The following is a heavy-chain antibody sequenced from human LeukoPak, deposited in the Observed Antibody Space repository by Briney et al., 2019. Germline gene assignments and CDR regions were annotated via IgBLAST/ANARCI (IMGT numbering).Heavy chain of an antibody. Sequence: GGSLRLSCAASGFTFSSYSMNWVRQAPGKGLEWVSSISSSSYIYYADSVKGRFTISRDNAKNSLYLQMNSLRAEDTAVYYCARVGVWFGDNPDYFDYWGQGTLVTVSS. D-gene: IGHD3-10*01. CDR1: GFTFSSYS. CDR2: ISSSSYI. J-gene: IGHJ4*02. CDR3: ARVGVWFGDNPDYFDY. V-gene: IGHV3-21*01.